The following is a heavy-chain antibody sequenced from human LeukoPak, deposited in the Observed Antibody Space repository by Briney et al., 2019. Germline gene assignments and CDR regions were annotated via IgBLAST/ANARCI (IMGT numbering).Heavy chain of an antibody. CDR1: GLTFSSYW. V-gene: IGHV3-7*01. CDR2: IKQDGSEK. Sequence: GGSLRLSCAASGLTFSSYWMSWVRQAPGKGLEWVANIKQDGSEKHYVDSVTGRFTISRDNAKNSLYLQMNSLRADDTAVYYCAREGHSSSWYVLGYFDYWGQGTLVTVSS. CDR3: AREGHSSSWYVLGYFDY. D-gene: IGHD6-13*01. J-gene: IGHJ4*02.